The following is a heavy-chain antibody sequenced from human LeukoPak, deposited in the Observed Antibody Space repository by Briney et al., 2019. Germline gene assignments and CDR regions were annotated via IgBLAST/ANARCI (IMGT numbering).Heavy chain of an antibody. J-gene: IGHJ4*02. D-gene: IGHD3-22*01. CDR1: GGSFRGYF. V-gene: IGHV4-34*01. CDR2: INHSGST. Sequence: PSETLSPTCAVYGGSFRGYFWGWIRQPPGKGLGWIGEINHSGSTNYNPSLKSRVTISVDTSKNQFSLKLSSVTAADTAVYYCARVGYYDSSGYLRYWGQGTLATVSS. CDR3: ARVGYYDSSGYLRY.